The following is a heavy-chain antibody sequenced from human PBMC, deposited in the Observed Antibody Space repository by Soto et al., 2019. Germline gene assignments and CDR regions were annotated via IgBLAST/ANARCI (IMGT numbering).Heavy chain of an antibody. V-gene: IGHV3-11*01. CDR1: GYTFSDYY. CDR2: IDTSGTKI. CDR3: ASHYDMWSGYLSPVDY. Sequence: PGGSLRLSCAASGYTFSDYYMSWIRQAPGKGLERFSYIDTSGTKIYYADSVKGRFTITRDNAKNSLYLEMNSLRDEDTAVYYCASHYDMWSGYLSPVDYWGQGTLVTVSS. J-gene: IGHJ4*02. D-gene: IGHD3-3*01.